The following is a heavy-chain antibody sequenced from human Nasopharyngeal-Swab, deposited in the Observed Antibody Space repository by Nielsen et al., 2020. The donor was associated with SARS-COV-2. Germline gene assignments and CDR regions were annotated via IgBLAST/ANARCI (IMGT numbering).Heavy chain of an antibody. D-gene: IGHD1-26*01. J-gene: IGHJ3*02. CDR1: GFTFSSYS. V-gene: IGHV3-21*01. CDR2: ISSSSSYI. CDR3: ARAEVGAYAFDI. Sequence: GGSLRLSCAASGFTFSSYSMNWVRQAPGKGLEWVSSISSSSSYIYYADSVKGRFTISRDNAKNSLYLQMNSLRAEDTAVYYCARAEVGAYAFDIWGQGTMVTVSS.